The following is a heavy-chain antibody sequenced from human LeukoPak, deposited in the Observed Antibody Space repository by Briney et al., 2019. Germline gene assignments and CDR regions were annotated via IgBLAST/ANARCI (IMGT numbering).Heavy chain of an antibody. V-gene: IGHV1-2*02. CDR3: ARVGAVVPAAALDY. J-gene: IGHJ4*02. D-gene: IGHD2-2*01. Sequence: ASVKVSRKASGYTFTGYYMHWVRQAPGQGLEWMGWINPNSGGTNYAQKFQGRVTMTRDTSISTAYMELSRLRSDDTAVYYCARVGAVVPAAALDYWGQGTLVTVSS. CDR1: GYTFTGYY. CDR2: INPNSGGT.